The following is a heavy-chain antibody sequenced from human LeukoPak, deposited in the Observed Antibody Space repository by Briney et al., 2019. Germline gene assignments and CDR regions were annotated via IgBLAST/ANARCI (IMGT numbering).Heavy chain of an antibody. CDR1: GFTFSTYV. V-gene: IGHV3-30*03. J-gene: IGHJ6*02. CDR3: ARVTTSTKYYSGMDV. CDR2: ISYDGNSK. D-gene: IGHD1-14*01. Sequence: GGSLRLSCAASGFTFSTYVIHWVRQAPGKGLEWAALISYDGNSKYYADSVKGRFTISRDNSRNTVSLQMVSLRAEDTAVYYCARVTTSTKYYSGMDVWGQGTTVTVSS.